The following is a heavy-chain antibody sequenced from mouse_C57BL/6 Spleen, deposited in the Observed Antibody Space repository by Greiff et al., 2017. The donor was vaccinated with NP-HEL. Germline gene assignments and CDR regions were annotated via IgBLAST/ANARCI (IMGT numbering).Heavy chain of an antibody. CDR3: TTERYYGSSGNY. Sequence: EVQRVESGAELVRPGASVKLSCTASGFNIKDYYMHWVKQRPEQGLEWIGRIDPAAGDPEYAPKFQGKATMTADTSSNTAYLQLSSLTSEDTAVYYCTTERYYGSSGNYWGQGTTLTVSS. CDR1: GFNIKDYY. CDR2: IDPAAGDP. V-gene: IGHV14-1*01. D-gene: IGHD1-1*01. J-gene: IGHJ2*01.